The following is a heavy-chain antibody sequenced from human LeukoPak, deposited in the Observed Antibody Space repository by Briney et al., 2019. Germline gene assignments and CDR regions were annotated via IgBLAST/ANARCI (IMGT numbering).Heavy chain of an antibody. CDR3: ARGDYVDRSGVY. CDR1: GASISSHY. CDR2: LYDSGGT. D-gene: IGHD3-22*01. Sequence: SETLSLTCTVSGASISSHYWNWIRQPPGTGLEWIGYLYDSGGTNYNPSLKSRVTISVDTSKNQFSLNLSAVTAGDRVGCSVARGDYVDRSGVYGGGGILVTVAS. V-gene: IGHV4-59*11. J-gene: IGHJ4*02.